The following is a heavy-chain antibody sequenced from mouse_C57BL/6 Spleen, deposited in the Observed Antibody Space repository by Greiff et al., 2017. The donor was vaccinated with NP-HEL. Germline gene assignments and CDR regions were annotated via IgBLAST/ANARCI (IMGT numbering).Heavy chain of an antibody. D-gene: IGHD4-1*01. CDR3: ARGELGDYYAMDY. CDR1: GYTFTSYW. J-gene: IGHJ4*01. V-gene: IGHV1-50*01. CDR2: IDPSDSST. Sequence: QVQLQQPGAELVKPGASVKLSCKASGYTFTSYWMQWVKQRPGQGLEWIGEIDPSDSSTNYNQKFKGKATLTVDTSSSTAYMQLSSLTSEDSAVYYCARGELGDYYAMDYWGQGTSVTVSS.